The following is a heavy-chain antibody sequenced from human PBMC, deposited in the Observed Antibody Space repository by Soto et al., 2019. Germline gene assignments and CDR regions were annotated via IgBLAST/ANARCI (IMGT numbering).Heavy chain of an antibody. CDR1: GGSISSGGYY. D-gene: IGHD3-9*01. CDR3: ARTDWLEPHYMDV. Sequence: SETLSLTCTVSGGSISSGGYYWSWIRQHPGKGLEWIGYIYYSGSTYYNPSLKCRVTISVDTSKNQFSLKLSSVTAADTAVYYCARTDWLEPHYMDVWGKGTTVTVSS. V-gene: IGHV4-31*03. J-gene: IGHJ6*03. CDR2: IYYSGST.